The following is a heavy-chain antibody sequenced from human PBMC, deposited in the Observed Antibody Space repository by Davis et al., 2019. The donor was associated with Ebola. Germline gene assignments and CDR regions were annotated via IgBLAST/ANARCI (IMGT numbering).Heavy chain of an antibody. CDR3: ATDNWGPAL. J-gene: IGHJ4*02. V-gene: IGHV3-9*02. Sequence: SLKISCVASGVTSNDHAMHWVRQTPGKGLEWVSGISWDSVGIGYADSVKGRFTISRDNAKDSLYLQMNSLRAEDTAVYYCATDNWGPALWGQGTLLTVSS. CDR2: ISWDSVGI. CDR1: GVTSNDHA. D-gene: IGHD3-16*01.